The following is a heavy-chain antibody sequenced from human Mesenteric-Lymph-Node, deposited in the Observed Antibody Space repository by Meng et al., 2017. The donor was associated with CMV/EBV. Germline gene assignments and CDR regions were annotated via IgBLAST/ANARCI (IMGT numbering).Heavy chain of an antibody. CDR1: SVSSGSYF. V-gene: IGHV4-61*01. D-gene: IGHD1/OR15-1a*01. CDR2: IYHTGTT. J-gene: IGHJ4*02. Sequence: SVSSGSYFWNWIRPPPGKGLEWIGHIYHTGTTNYNPSLRSRVTISVDTSNNQFSLKLTSVIAADTAVYYCARAPVYGTTPGSYYFDFWGPGILVTVSS. CDR3: ARAPVYGTTPGSYYFDF.